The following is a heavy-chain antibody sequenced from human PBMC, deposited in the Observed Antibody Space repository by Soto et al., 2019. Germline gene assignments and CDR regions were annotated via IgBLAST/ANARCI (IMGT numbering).Heavy chain of an antibody. CDR3: ARGGGSSGV. CDR2: INDSGST. J-gene: IGHJ4*02. CDR1: GGSFTSYY. D-gene: IGHD3-22*01. Sequence: QVQLQESGPGLVKPSETLSLTCTVSGGSFTSYYWSWFRQSPGKRLEWIGNINDSGSTNYNPSLKSRVTMSVDTSKNELSLRLSSVTAADTAIYYCARGGGSSGVWGQGILVTVSS. V-gene: IGHV4-59*01.